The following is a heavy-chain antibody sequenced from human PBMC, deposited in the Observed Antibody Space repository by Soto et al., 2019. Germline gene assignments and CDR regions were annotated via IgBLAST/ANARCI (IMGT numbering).Heavy chain of an antibody. CDR1: GFTFNNYP. CDR3: ARARIVYCSGGSCYWGYYYYGMDV. Sequence: GGSLRLSCAASGFTFNNYPMSWVRQAPGKGLEWVSAIGGSGGSTYFADSVKGRFTVSRDNAKNSLYLQMNSLRAEDTAVYYCARARIVYCSGGSCYWGYYYYGMDVWGQGTTVTVSS. D-gene: IGHD2-15*01. CDR2: IGGSGGST. V-gene: IGHV3-23*01. J-gene: IGHJ6*02.